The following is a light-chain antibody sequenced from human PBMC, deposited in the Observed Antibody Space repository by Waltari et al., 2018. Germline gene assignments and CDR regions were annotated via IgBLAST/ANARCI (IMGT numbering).Light chain of an antibody. Sequence: QSVLTQPPSVSGAPGQRVTIPCTGSGSNIGAGYDVPWYQPRPGEAPKLLIYGVNTRPLGVPDRFSGSQSGTSASLAIRGLQAEDEADYYCQSYDPSLSVVFGGGTKLTVV. CDR2: GVN. V-gene: IGLV1-40*01. J-gene: IGLJ2*01. CDR3: QSYDPSLSVV. CDR1: GSNIGAGYD.